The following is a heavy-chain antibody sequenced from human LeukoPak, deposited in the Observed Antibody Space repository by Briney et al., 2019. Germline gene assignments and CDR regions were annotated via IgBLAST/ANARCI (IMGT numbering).Heavy chain of an antibody. J-gene: IGHJ4*02. V-gene: IGHV4-61*02. CDR2: IYTSGST. Sequence: PSETLSLTCTVSGGSISSGSYYWGWIRQPAGKGLEWIGRIYTSGSTNYNPSLKSRVTISVDTSKNQFSLKLSSVTAADTAVYYCARDLGPRSGSYLDYWGQGTLVTVSS. CDR1: GGSISSGSYY. D-gene: IGHD1-26*01. CDR3: ARDLGPRSGSYLDY.